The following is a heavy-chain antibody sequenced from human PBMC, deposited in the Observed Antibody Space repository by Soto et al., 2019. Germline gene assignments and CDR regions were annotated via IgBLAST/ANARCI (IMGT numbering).Heavy chain of an antibody. J-gene: IGHJ5*02. Sequence: SETLSLTCAVYGGSFSRYNWSWIRQPPGKGLEWIGEINLSGGTNYNPSLKSRVTISLDTSKNQFSLKLSSVTAADTAVYFCARGLKIDQLIWPTNWFDPWGQGTLVTVSS. D-gene: IGHD2-2*01. CDR1: GGSFSRYN. CDR2: INLSGGT. V-gene: IGHV4-34*01. CDR3: ARGLKIDQLIWPTNWFDP.